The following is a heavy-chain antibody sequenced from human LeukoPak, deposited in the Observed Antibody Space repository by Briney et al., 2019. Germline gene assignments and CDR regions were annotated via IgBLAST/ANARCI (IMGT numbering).Heavy chain of an antibody. J-gene: IGHJ4*02. CDR1: GGSISSGSYY. V-gene: IGHV4-61*02. Sequence: PSETLSLTCTVSGGSISSGSYYWSWIRQPAGKGLEWIGRIYTSGSTNYNPSLKSRVTISVDTSKNQFSLKLSSVTAADTAVYYCARARAITIFGVVITRPRWEYYFDYWGQGTPVTVSS. D-gene: IGHD3-3*01. CDR2: IYTSGST. CDR3: ARARAITIFGVVITRPRWEYYFDY.